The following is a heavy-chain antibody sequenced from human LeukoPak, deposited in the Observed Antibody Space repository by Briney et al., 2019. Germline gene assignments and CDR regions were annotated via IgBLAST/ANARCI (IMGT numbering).Heavy chain of an antibody. CDR2: IYSGGST. V-gene: IGHV3-66*01. Sequence: PGGSLRLSCAASGFTFSSYSMNWVRQAPGKGLEWVSVIYSGGSTYYADSVKGRFTISRNNSKNTLYLQMNSLRAEDTAVYYCARDLGFYWGQGTLVTVSS. J-gene: IGHJ4*02. D-gene: IGHD1-26*01. CDR3: ARDLGFY. CDR1: GFTFSSYS.